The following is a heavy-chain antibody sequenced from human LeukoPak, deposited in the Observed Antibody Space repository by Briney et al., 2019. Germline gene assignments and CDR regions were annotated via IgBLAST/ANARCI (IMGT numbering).Heavy chain of an antibody. CDR3: ARNSPSAAGTFYFDY. J-gene: IGHJ4*02. CDR2: INPSGGST. D-gene: IGHD6-13*01. V-gene: IGHV1-46*01. CDR1: GYTFTSYY. Sequence: GASVKVSCKASGYTFTSYYMHWVRQAPGQGLEWMGIINPSGGSTSYAQKFQGRVTMTRDTSTSTVYMELSSLRSEDTAVYYCARNSPSAAGTFYFDYWGQGTLVTVSS.